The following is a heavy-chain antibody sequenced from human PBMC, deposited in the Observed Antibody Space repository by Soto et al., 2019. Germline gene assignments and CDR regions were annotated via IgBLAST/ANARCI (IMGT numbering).Heavy chain of an antibody. CDR2: IYYRGST. Sequence: QVQLQESGPGLVKPSETLSLTCTVSGGSISSYYLSWIRQPPGKGLEWIGYIYYRGSTNYNPSLKSRVTISVDTSKNQFSLKLSSVTAADTAMYYCARVNWYFDLWGRGTLVTVSS. CDR3: ARVNWYFDL. V-gene: IGHV4-59*01. CDR1: GGSISSYY. J-gene: IGHJ2*01.